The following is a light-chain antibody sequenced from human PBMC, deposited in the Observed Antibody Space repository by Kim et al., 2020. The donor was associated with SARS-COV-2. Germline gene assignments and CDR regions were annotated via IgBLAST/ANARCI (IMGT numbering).Light chain of an antibody. V-gene: IGLV3-21*04. CDR2: YDS. Sequence: PGKTARITCGGNNIGSKSVHWYQQKPGQAPVLVIYYDSDRPSGIPERFSGSNSGNTATLTISRVEAGDEADYYCQVWDSSSDHVVFGGGTHLTVL. J-gene: IGLJ2*01. CDR1: NIGSKS. CDR3: QVWDSSSDHVV.